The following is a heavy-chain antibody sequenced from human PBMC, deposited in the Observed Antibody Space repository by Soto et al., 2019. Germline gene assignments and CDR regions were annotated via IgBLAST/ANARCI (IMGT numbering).Heavy chain of an antibody. CDR2: ISGSGGST. D-gene: IGHD4-17*01. CDR3: AKDNGDSSQYYYYGMDV. J-gene: IGHJ6*02. Sequence: GALRLSCAASGFTFSSYAMSWVRQAPGKGLEWVSAISGSGGSTYYADSVKGRFTISRDNSKNTLYLQMNSLRAEDTAVYYCAKDNGDSSQYYYYGMDVWGQGTTVTVSS. CDR1: GFTFSSYA. V-gene: IGHV3-23*01.